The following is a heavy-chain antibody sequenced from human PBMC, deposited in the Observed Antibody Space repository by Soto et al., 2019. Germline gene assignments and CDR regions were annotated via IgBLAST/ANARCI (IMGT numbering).Heavy chain of an antibody. J-gene: IGHJ4*02. CDR3: VASVFSFDY. Sequence: HVQLVESGGGVVQPGRSLRLSCAASGFTFSTSAMHWVRQAPGKGLEWVAVISYDGTNEHYEDSVKGRFTVSRDNSRNTLSMQMNSRRPEDTAMYYCVASVFSFDYWGQGSLVTVSS. CDR2: ISYDGTNE. V-gene: IGHV3-30*01. D-gene: IGHD2-8*01. CDR1: GFTFSTSA.